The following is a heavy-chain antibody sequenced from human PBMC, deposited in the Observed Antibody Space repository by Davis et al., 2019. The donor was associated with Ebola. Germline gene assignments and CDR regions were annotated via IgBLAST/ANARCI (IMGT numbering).Heavy chain of an antibody. J-gene: IGHJ6*02. D-gene: IGHD1-7*01. V-gene: IGHV2-5*02. CDR1: GFSLTTRGVG. Sequence: SGSTLVKPTQTLTLTCTFSGFSLTTRGVGVGWIRQPPGKALEWLALIYWDDDKRYRPSLKSRLTITKDTSKNQVVLTMTSMDPVDSATYYCVHRHLTTTTDYGMDVWGQGTTVTVSS. CDR3: VHRHLTTTTDYGMDV. CDR2: IYWDDDK.